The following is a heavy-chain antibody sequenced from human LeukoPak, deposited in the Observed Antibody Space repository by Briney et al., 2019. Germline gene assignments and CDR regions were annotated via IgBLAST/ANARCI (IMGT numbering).Heavy chain of an antibody. CDR3: ATKGEGVITAKGLYYYYYYMDV. CDR1: GGTFSNYA. V-gene: IGHV1-69*05. D-gene: IGHD1-20*01. Sequence: SVKVSCKVSGGTFSNYAISWVRQAPGQGLEWMGGIIPKFGTANYAQKFQGRVTITMDDSTSTAYMELSSLRPEDTAVFYYATKGEGVITAKGLYYYYYYMDVWGKGTTVTVSS. J-gene: IGHJ6*03. CDR2: IIPKFGTA.